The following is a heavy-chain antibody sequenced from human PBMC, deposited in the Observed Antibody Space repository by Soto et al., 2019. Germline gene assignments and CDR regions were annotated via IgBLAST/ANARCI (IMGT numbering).Heavy chain of an antibody. CDR3: ASNSGSYESGY. D-gene: IGHD1-26*01. J-gene: IGHJ4*02. CDR1: GFTFSSYN. CDR2: IWYDGSKR. V-gene: IGHV3-33*01. Sequence: QVHLVESGGGVVQPGRSLRLSCAASGFTFSSYNIHWVRRAPGKGLEWVAVIWYDGSKRYYADSVKGRFTISRDNSKNTLYLQMNSLRAEDTAVYYCASNSGSYESGYWGQGTLVTVSS.